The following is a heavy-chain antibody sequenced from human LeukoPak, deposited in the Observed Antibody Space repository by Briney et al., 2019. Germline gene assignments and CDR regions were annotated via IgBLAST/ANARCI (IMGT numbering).Heavy chain of an antibody. CDR3: ASNQWPNWYFDL. Sequence: SGTLSLTCAVSGDSISSSNWWSWVRQPPGKGLEWIGEIYHSGSTNYNPSLKSRVTISVDKSRNQFSLKLTSVTAADTAVYYCASNQWPNWYFDLWGRGTLVTVSS. CDR2: IYHSGST. J-gene: IGHJ2*01. D-gene: IGHD6-19*01. V-gene: IGHV4-4*02. CDR1: GDSISSSNW.